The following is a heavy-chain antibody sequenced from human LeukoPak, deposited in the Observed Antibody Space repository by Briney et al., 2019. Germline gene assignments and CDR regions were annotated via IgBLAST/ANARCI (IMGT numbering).Heavy chain of an antibody. CDR2: ISSIGGNT. CDR1: GFTFSSYG. D-gene: IGHD4-11*01. CDR3: VRDAPYNYFDY. Sequence: GGSLRLSCAASGFTFSSYGMHWVRQAPGKGLEWVSGISSIGGNTYYVDSVKGRFTISRDNSKNTMNLQMNSLRAEDTAVYYCVRDAPYNYFDYWGQGSLVTVSS. V-gene: IGHV3-23*01. J-gene: IGHJ4*02.